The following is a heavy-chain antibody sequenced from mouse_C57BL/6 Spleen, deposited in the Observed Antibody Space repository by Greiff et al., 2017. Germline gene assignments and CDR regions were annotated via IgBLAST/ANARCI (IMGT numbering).Heavy chain of an antibody. CDR3: GRDWDDAMDY. Sequence: EVQLQQSGPELVKPGASVKISCKASGYTFTDYYMNWVQQSHGKSLEWIGDFNPNNGGTRYNQNFKGKATLTVDKSSSTAYMWLRSLTSEVAAVYYCGRDWDDAMDYWGQGTSVTVSS. J-gene: IGHJ4*01. CDR1: GYTFTDYY. V-gene: IGHV1-26*01. D-gene: IGHD4-1*01. CDR2: FNPNNGGT.